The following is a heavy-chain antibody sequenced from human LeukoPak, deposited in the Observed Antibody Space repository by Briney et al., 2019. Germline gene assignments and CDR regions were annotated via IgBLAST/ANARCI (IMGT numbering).Heavy chain of an antibody. Sequence: GASVKVSCKASGGTFSSYAISWVRQAPGQGLEWMGGITPIFGTANYAQKFQGRVTITADESTSTAYMELSSLRSEDTAVYYCARRYCSSTSCYSYYFDYWGQGTLVTVSS. CDR1: GGTFSSYA. V-gene: IGHV1-69*13. CDR2: ITPIFGTA. J-gene: IGHJ4*02. CDR3: ARRYCSSTSCYSYYFDY. D-gene: IGHD2-2*01.